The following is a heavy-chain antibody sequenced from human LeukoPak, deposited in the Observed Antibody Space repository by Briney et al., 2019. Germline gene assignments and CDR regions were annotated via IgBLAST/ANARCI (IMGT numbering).Heavy chain of an antibody. V-gene: IGHV3-74*01. J-gene: IGHJ4*02. D-gene: IGHD4-11*01. CDR3: ASLTVTTTSTPFFDY. CDR1: GFTFSSYA. Sequence: GGSLRLSCAASGFTFSSYAMSWVRQAPEKGLVWVSRINSDGSSTSYADSVKGRFTISRDNAKNTLYLQMNSLRAEDTAVYYCASLTVTTTSTPFFDYWGQGTLVTVSS. CDR2: INSDGSST.